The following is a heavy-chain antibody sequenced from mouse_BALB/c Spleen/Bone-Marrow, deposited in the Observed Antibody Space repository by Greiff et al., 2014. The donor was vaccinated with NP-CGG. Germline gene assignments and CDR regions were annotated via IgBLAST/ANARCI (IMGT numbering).Heavy chain of an antibody. Sequence: VQLQESGAELVKPGAPVKLSCKASGYTFTSYWMNWVKQRPGRGLEWIGRIDPSVSETHYNQKFKDKATLTVDKSSSTAYIQLSSLTSEDSAVYYCARGGYLFAYWGQGTLVTVSA. CDR1: GYTFTSYW. D-gene: IGHD3-1*01. CDR3: ARGGYLFAY. CDR2: IDPSVSET. J-gene: IGHJ3*01. V-gene: IGHV1-69*02.